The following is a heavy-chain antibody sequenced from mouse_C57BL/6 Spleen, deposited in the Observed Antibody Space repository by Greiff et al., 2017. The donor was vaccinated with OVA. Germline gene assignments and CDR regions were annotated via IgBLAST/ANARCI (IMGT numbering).Heavy chain of an antibody. CDR1: GYTFTSYG. Sequence: VQLQQSGAELARPGASVKLSCKASGYTFTSYGISWVKQRTGQGLEWIGEIYPRSGNTYYNEKFKGKATLTADKSSSTAYMELRSLTSEDSAVYFCAREGLYDYDGFAYWGQGTLVTVSA. J-gene: IGHJ3*01. CDR2: IYPRSGNT. CDR3: AREGLYDYDGFAY. V-gene: IGHV1-81*01. D-gene: IGHD2-4*01.